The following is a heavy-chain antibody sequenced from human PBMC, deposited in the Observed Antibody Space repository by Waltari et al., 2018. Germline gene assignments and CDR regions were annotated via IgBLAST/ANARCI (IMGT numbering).Heavy chain of an antibody. V-gene: IGHV1-69*12. CDR3: ARDTRTYYYDSSGPPDV. D-gene: IGHD3-22*01. CDR1: GGTFSSYA. Sequence: QVQLVQSGAEVKKPGSSVKVSCKASGGTFSSYAISWVRQAPGQGLEWMGGTTPIFGTANYAQKFQGRVTITADESTSTAYMELSSLRSEDTAVYYCARDTRTYYYDSSGPPDVWGKGTTVTVSS. J-gene: IGHJ6*04. CDR2: TTPIFGTA.